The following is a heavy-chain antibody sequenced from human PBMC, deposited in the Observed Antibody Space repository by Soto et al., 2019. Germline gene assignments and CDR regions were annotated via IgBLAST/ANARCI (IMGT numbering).Heavy chain of an antibody. CDR3: ARDGYCSGGSCYSVPVFDY. J-gene: IGHJ4*02. D-gene: IGHD2-15*01. CDR2: IWYDGSNK. V-gene: IGHV3-33*01. CDR1: GFTFSSYG. Sequence: QVQLVESGGGVVQPGRSLRLSCAASGFTFSSYGMHWVRQAPGKGLEWVAVIWYDGSNKYYADSVKGRFTISRDNSKHTLYLQMNSPRAEDTAVYYCARDGYCSGGSCYSVPVFDYWGQGTLVTVSS.